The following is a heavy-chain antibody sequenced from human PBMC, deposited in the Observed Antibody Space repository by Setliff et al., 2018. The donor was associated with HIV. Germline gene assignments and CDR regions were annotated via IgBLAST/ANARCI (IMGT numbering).Heavy chain of an antibody. CDR3: ARALYTNLAHFDY. J-gene: IGHJ4*02. CDR1: GYIFTKYG. CDR2: INIRSGNT. Sequence: ASVKVSCKASGYIFTKYGISWVRQAPGQGLEWMGWINIRSGNTNYAQNFQGRVTMTTDTSTSTAYIGLRSLRSEDTAVYYCARALYTNLAHFDYLGQGTLVTV. V-gene: IGHV1-18*01. D-gene: IGHD4-4*01.